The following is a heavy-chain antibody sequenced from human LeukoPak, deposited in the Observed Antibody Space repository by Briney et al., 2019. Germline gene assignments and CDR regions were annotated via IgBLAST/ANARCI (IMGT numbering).Heavy chain of an antibody. D-gene: IGHD4-23*01. Sequence: GGSLRLSCVASGFTFSRYGIHWVRQAPGKGLEWVAVISSDGSGKHYADSVKGRFTISRDNSKNTLYLQMNSLRAEDTAVYYCARGYGGNSLTFDYWGQGTLVTVSS. CDR2: ISSDGSGK. V-gene: IGHV3-30*03. CDR3: ARGYGGNSLTFDY. J-gene: IGHJ4*02. CDR1: GFTFSRYG.